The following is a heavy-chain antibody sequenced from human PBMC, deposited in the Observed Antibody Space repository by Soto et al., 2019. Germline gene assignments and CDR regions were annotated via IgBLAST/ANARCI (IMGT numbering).Heavy chain of an antibody. CDR1: GGSISSYY. J-gene: IGHJ6*02. D-gene: IGHD1-1*01. V-gene: IGHV4-59*08. CDR2: IYYSGST. CDR3: ARRGGNEFAYYYYGKDV. Sequence: PSETLSLTCTVSGGSISSYYCSWIRQPPGKGLEWIGYIYYSGSTNYNPSLKSRVTISVDTSKNQFSLKLSSVTAADTAVYYCARRGGNEFAYYYYGKDVWGQGTTVTVSS.